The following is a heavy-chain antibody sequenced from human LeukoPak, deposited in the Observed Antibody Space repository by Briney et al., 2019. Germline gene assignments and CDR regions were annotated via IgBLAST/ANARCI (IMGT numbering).Heavy chain of an antibody. Sequence: SETLSLTCAVYGGSFSGYYWSWIRQPPGKGLEWIGEINRSGSTNYNPSLKGRVTISVDTSKNQFSLKLSSVTAADTAVYYCARCLTYYDFWSGDKFCDYWGQGTLVTVSS. V-gene: IGHV4-34*01. D-gene: IGHD3-3*01. CDR2: INRSGST. CDR1: GGSFSGYY. J-gene: IGHJ4*02. CDR3: ARCLTYYDFWSGDKFCDY.